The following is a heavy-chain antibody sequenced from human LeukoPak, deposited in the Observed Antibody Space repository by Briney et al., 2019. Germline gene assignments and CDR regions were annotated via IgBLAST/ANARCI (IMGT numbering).Heavy chain of an antibody. D-gene: IGHD4-23*01. J-gene: IGHJ6*02. CDR2: INPSGGST. CDR1: GYTFTSYY. V-gene: IGHV1-46*01. CDR3: ARGGNSEDLYYYYGMDV. Sequence: GASVKVSCKASGYTFTSYYMHWVRQAPGQGLEWMGIINPSGGSTSYAQKFQGRVTMTRDTSTSTVYMELSSLRSEDTAVYYCARGGNSEDLYYYYGMDVWGQGTTVTVSS.